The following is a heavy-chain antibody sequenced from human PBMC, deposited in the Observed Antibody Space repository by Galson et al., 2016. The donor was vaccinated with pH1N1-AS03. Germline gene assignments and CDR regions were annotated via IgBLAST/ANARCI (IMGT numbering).Heavy chain of an antibody. Sequence: SLRLSCAVSGFSLSNYWMTWVRQAPGKGLEWVANINKDGSEKSYVGSVKGRFTISRDTAKNSVFLQRNSVRVEDRAVYYCARLPRGPWRFDYWGQGTLVTVSS. CDR1: GFSLSNYW. J-gene: IGHJ4*02. CDR2: INKDGSEK. CDR3: ARLPRGPWRFDY. D-gene: IGHD3-10*01. V-gene: IGHV3-7*01.